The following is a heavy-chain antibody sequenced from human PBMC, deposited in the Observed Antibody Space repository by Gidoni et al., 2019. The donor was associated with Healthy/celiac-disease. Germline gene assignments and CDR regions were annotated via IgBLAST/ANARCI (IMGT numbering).Heavy chain of an antibody. V-gene: IGHV4-34*01. CDR3: ARGLLGSGYLDY. Sequence: QVQLQQWGAGLWKPSETLSLTCAVYGGSLSGYYWSWIRQPPGKGLEWIGEINHSGSTKHNPSLKSLVTISVDTSKIQFSLNLSSVTAADTAVYYCARGLLGSGYLDYWGQGTLVTVSS. D-gene: IGHD3-22*01. J-gene: IGHJ4*02. CDR1: GGSLSGYY. CDR2: INHSGST.